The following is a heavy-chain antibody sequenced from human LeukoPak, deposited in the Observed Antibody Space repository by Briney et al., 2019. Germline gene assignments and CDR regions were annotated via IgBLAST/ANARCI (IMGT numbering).Heavy chain of an antibody. V-gene: IGHV3-21*01. CDR1: GFTFSSYS. CDR2: ISSSSSYI. J-gene: IGHJ4*02. CDR3: ARDQPPSGIVVVPAADY. D-gene: IGHD2-2*01. Sequence: GGSLRLSCAASGFTFSSYSMNWARQGPGKGLEWVSSISSSSSYIYYADSVKGRFTISRDNAKNSLYLQMNSLRADDTAVYYCARDQPPSGIVVVPAADYWGQGTLVTVSS.